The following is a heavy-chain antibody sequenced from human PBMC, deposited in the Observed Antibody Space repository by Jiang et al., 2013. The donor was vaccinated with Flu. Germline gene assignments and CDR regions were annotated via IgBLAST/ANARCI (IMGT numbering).Heavy chain of an antibody. J-gene: IGHJ6*02. Sequence: ASGYTFTGYYMHWVRQAPGQGLEWMGRINPNSGGTNYAQKFQGRVTMTRDTSISTAYMELSRLRSDDMAVYYCASSLSYYYYGMDVWGQGTTVTVSS. V-gene: IGHV1-2*06. CDR1: GYTFTGYY. CDR2: INPNSGGT. CDR3: ASSLSYYYYGMDV.